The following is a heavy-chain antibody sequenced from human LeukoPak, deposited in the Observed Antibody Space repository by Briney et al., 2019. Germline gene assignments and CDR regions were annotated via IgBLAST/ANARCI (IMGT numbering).Heavy chain of an antibody. D-gene: IGHD5-18*01. J-gene: IGHJ5*02. V-gene: IGHV4-39*07. CDR3: ARVGYNGRIQLWSRTRFDP. CDR1: GGSISSSSYY. CDR2: IYYSGST. Sequence: SETLSLTCTVSGGSISSSSYYWGWIRQPPGKGLEWIGSIYYSGSTSYNPSLKSRVTISVDTSKNQFSLKLSSVTAADTAVYYCARVGYNGRIQLWSRTRFDPWGQGTLVTVSS.